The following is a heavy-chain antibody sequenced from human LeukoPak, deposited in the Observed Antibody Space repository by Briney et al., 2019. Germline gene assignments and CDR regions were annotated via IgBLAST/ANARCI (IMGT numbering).Heavy chain of an antibody. J-gene: IGHJ4*02. CDR2: VNLQAST. D-gene: IGHD2-2*01. CDR1: GVSITQTHD. CDR3: ERGVPAAMAVDY. Sequence: SGTLSLTCDVSGVSITQTHDWTWLRQPPGEGLECIGEVNLQASTNYTPSLMRRVAISVDTSANHVSLQLTAVTAADTAVYYCERGVPAAMAVDYWGQGTLVTVSS. V-gene: IGHV4-4*02.